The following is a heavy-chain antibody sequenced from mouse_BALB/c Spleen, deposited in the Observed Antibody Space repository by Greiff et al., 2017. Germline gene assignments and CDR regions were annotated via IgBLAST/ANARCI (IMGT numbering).Heavy chain of an antibody. CDR1: GFTFSSFG. V-gene: IGHV5-17*02. J-gene: IGHJ3*01. Sequence: VQLKESGGGLVQPGGSRKLSCAASGFTFSSFGMHWVRQAPEKGLEWVAYISSGSSTIYYADTVKGRFTISRDNPKNTLFLQMTSLRSEDTAMYYCAREDGPGFAYWGQGTLVTVSA. CDR2: ISSGSSTI. D-gene: IGHD3-1*01. CDR3: AREDGPGFAY.